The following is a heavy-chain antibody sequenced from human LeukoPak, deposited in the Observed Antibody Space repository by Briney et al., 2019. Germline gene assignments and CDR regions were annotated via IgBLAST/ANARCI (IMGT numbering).Heavy chain of an antibody. J-gene: IGHJ6*03. CDR2: IYYSGST. Sequence: SETLSLTCTVSGGSISSSSYYWGWIRQPPGKGLEWIGSIYYSGSTYYNPSLKSRVTISVDTSKNQFSLKLSSVTAADTAVYYCARGVTGTKPTSPYYYYYMDVWGKGTTVTVSS. CDR1: GGSISSSSYY. V-gene: IGHV4-39*01. D-gene: IGHD1/OR15-1a*01. CDR3: ARGVTGTKPTSPYYYYYMDV.